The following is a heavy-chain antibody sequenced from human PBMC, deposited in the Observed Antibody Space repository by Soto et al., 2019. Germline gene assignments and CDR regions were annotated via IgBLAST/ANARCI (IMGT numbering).Heavy chain of an antibody. V-gene: IGHV3-9*01. CDR2: ISRDSSIK. D-gene: IGHD3-9*01. CDR1: GFTFDDYS. CDR3: ARVLRYFDWLPSSHYGMDV. J-gene: IGHJ6*02. Sequence: PGGSLRLSSVASGFTFDDYSMHWVRQAPGKGLEWVAGISRDSSIKVYADSVKGRFTISRDNSKNTLYLQMNSLRAEDTAVYYCARVLRYFDWLPSSHYGMDVWGQGTTVTVSS.